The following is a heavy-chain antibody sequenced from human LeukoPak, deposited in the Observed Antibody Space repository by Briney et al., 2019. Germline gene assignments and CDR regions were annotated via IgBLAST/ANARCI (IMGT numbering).Heavy chain of an antibody. CDR1: GFTFSSYW. Sequence: GGSLRLSCAASGFTFSSYWMSWVRQAPGKGLEWVANIKQDGSEKYYADSVKGRFTISRDNSKNTLYLQMNSLRAEDTAVYYCAKDMYSSGWYELDYWGQGTLVTVSS. CDR3: AKDMYSSGWYELDY. J-gene: IGHJ4*02. CDR2: IKQDGSEK. V-gene: IGHV3-7*01. D-gene: IGHD6-19*01.